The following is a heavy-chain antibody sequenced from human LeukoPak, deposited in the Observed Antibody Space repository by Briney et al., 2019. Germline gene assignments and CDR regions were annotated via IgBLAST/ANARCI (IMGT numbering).Heavy chain of an antibody. V-gene: IGHV3-21*01. J-gene: IGHJ4*02. Sequence: GGSLRLSCGASGFTFRTDSMNWVRQAPGKGLEWVSSISSSGGYIYYADSVEGRFTISRDNAKHSLYLQMNSLRADDTAVYYCARCSGGSCYRSDDYWGQGTLVTVSS. CDR3: ARCSGGSCYRSDDY. CDR2: ISSSGGYI. D-gene: IGHD2-15*01. CDR1: GFTFRTDS.